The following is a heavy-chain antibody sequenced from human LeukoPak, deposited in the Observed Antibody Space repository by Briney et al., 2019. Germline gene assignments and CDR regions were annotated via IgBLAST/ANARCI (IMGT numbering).Heavy chain of an antibody. CDR1: GYTLTSYG. CDR2: ISTQSGNT. V-gene: IGHV1-18*01. Sequence: ASVKVSCKASGYTLTSYGINWMRQAPGQGLEWMGWISTQSGNTNYAQKVQGRLTLTTDRSTNPAYMELRSLRSDDTAVYYCARGAYGDKWGQGTMVTVSS. J-gene: IGHJ4*02. D-gene: IGHD4-17*01. CDR3: ARGAYGDK.